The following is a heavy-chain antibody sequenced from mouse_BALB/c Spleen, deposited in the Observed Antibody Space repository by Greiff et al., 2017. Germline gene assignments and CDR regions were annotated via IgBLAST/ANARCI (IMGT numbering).Heavy chain of an antibody. D-gene: IGHD1-1*01. CDR1: GFTFSDYG. J-gene: IGHJ2*01. Sequence: EVQVVESGGGLVQPGGSRKLSCAASGFTFSDYGMAWVRQAPGKGPEWVAFISNLAYSIYYADTVTGRFTISRENAKNTLYLEMSSLRSEDTAMYYCAREGYYGSSHYFDYWGQGTTLTVSS. V-gene: IGHV5-15*02. CDR3: AREGYYGSSHYFDY. CDR2: ISNLAYSI.